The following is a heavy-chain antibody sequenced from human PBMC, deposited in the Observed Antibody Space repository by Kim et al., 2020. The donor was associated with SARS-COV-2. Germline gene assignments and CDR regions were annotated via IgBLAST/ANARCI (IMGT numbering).Heavy chain of an antibody. V-gene: IGHV3-23*01. J-gene: IGHJ4*02. Sequence: DSVQGRFTISRDNSKNTLYLQMNRLRAEDTAVYYCAKDRRYSSSWYYFDYWGQGTLVTVSS. CDR3: AKDRRYSSSWYYFDY. D-gene: IGHD6-13*01.